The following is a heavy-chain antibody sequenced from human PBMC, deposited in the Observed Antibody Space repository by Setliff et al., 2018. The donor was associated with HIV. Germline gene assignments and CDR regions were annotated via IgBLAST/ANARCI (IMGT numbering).Heavy chain of an antibody. J-gene: IGHJ6*04. D-gene: IGHD3-10*01. Sequence: ASVKVSCKTSGHPFSNYDIIWVRRATGQGLEWMGWMNPNSGATGYAQKFKDRFIMTRDTSIGTAYMELSSLTSEDTAVYYCASGKGVRGVIITGGLDVWGKGTTVTVSS. V-gene: IGHV1-8*01. CDR2: MNPNSGAT. CDR3: ASGKGVRGVIITGGLDV. CDR1: GHPFSNYD.